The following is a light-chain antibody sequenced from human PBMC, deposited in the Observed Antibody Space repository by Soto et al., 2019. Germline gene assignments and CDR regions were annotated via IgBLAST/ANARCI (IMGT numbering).Light chain of an antibody. CDR1: QSFSNRY. V-gene: IGKV3-20*01. CDR2: GAS. J-gene: IGKJ1*01. CDR3: QEYGTSRT. Sequence: EIVLTQSPGTLSLSPGERATLSCRASQSFSNRYIAWYQQKPGQAPRLLIYGASSRATGIPDRFSGSGSGTYFTLTINRLEPEDFAVYYCQEYGTSRTFGQGTNVEIK.